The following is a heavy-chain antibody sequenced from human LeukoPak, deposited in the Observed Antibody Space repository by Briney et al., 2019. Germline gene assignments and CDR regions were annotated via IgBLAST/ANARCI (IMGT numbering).Heavy chain of an antibody. CDR2: ISAYNGNT. CDR3: AQEPQPRRAFDI. D-gene: IGHD6-13*01. CDR1: GYTFTSYD. J-gene: IGHJ3*02. V-gene: IGHV1-18*01. Sequence: GASVKVSCKASGYTFTSYDINWVRQATGQGLEWMGWISAYNGNTNYAQKLQGRVTMTTDTSTSTAYMELRSLRSDDTAVYYCAQEPQPRRAFDIWGQGTMVTVSS.